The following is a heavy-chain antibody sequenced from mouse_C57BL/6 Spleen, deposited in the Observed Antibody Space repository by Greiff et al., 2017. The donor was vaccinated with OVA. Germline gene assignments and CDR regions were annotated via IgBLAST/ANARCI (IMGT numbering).Heavy chain of an antibody. D-gene: IGHD2-3*01. CDR1: GYTFTSYW. Sequence: QVQLKQPGAELVMPGASVKLSCKASGYTFTSYWMHWVKQRPGQGLEWIGEIDPSDSYTNYNQKFKGKSTLTVDKSSSTAYMQLSSLTSEDSAVYYCARSSGYYEGDYWGQGTTLTVSS. CDR2: IDPSDSYT. J-gene: IGHJ2*01. V-gene: IGHV1-69*01. CDR3: ARSSGYYEGDY.